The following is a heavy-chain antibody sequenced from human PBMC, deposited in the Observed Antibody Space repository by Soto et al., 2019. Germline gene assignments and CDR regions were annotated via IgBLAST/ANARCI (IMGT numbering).Heavy chain of an antibody. CDR2: ISYDGSNK. Sequence: QVQLVESGGGVVQPGRSLRLSCAASGFTFSSYAMHWVRQAPGKGLEWVAVISYDGSNKYYADTVKGRFTISRDNSKNTLYLQMNSLRAEDTAVYYCAREIVGASDFWGQGPLVTVSS. V-gene: IGHV3-30-3*01. D-gene: IGHD1-26*01. CDR3: AREIVGASDF. J-gene: IGHJ4*02. CDR1: GFTFSSYA.